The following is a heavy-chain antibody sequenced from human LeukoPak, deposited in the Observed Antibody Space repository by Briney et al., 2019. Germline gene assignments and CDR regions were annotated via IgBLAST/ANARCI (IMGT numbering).Heavy chain of an antibody. Sequence: GRSLRLSCAASGFTFSRFPVHWVRQAPGKGLEWVAVMSQDGSNEIYGDSVKGRFTISRDNSNNTLFLGMNSLRAEDTAAYYCGRTFDSTGYYLGYFDLWGQGTLVTVSS. J-gene: IGHJ4*02. CDR3: GRTFDSTGYYLGYFDL. V-gene: IGHV3-30*01. D-gene: IGHD3-22*01. CDR1: GFTFSRFP. CDR2: MSQDGSNE.